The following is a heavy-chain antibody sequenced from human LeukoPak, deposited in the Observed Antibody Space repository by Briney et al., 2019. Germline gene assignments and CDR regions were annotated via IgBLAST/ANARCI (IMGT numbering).Heavy chain of an antibody. CDR1: GFTFSSYW. J-gene: IGHJ3*02. Sequence: GGSLRLSCAASGFTFSSYWMSWVRQAPGKGLEWVANIRQDGSEKYYVDSVKGRFTISRDNAKNSLYLQMNSLRAEDTAVYYCARGVDFWSGLDAFDIWGQGTMVTVSS. CDR3: ARGVDFWSGLDAFDI. V-gene: IGHV3-7*01. D-gene: IGHD3-3*01. CDR2: IRQDGSEK.